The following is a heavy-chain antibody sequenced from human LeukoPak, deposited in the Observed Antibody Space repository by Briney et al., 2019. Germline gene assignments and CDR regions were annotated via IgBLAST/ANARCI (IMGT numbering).Heavy chain of an antibody. CDR2: TSGSGGST. J-gene: IGHJ6*03. CDR3: AKDGHYYYYYMDV. D-gene: IGHD3/OR15-3a*01. V-gene: IGHV3-23*01. Sequence: GGSLRLSCAASGFTFSSYAMSWVRQAPGKGLEWVSATSGSGGSTYYEDSVKGRFTISRDNSKNTLYLQMNSLRAEDTAVYYCAKDGHYYYYYMDVWGKGTTVTVSS. CDR1: GFTFSSYA.